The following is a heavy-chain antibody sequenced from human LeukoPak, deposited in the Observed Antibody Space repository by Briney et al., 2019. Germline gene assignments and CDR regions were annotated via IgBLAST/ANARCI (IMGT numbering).Heavy chain of an antibody. V-gene: IGHV1-8*01. D-gene: IGHD1-26*01. Sequence: ASVKVSCKASGYTFTSYDINWVRQATGQGLEWMGWINPNSGNTGYAQKFQGRVTMTRNTSISTAYMELSSLRSEDTAVYYCARGLVGASYYYYYMDVWGKGTTVTVSS. J-gene: IGHJ6*03. CDR2: INPNSGNT. CDR3: ARGLVGASYYYYYMDV. CDR1: GYTFTSYD.